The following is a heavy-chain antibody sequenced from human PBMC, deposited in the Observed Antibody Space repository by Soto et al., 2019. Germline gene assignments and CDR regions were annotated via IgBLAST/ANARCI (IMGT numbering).Heavy chain of an antibody. Sequence: SETLSLTCTVSGGSISGSDYYWSWIRQPPGRGLEWIGYIFYSGSTYYNPSLKSRLSISVDTSKNQFSLRLNSATAADTAVYYCARTSSRFTAMLTAFDYWGQGALVTVSS. J-gene: IGHJ4*02. CDR1: GGSISGSDYY. V-gene: IGHV4-30-4*01. CDR2: IFYSGST. D-gene: IGHD5-18*01. CDR3: ARTSSRFTAMLTAFDY.